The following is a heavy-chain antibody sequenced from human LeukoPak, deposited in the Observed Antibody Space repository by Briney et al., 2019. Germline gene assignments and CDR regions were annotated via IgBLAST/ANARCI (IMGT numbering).Heavy chain of an antibody. V-gene: IGHV4-39*01. J-gene: IGHJ4*02. Sequence: SETLSLTCTVSGGSISSSRYFWGWLRQPPGKGLEWIGNIYYSGNTYYNPSLKSRVTISVDTSKHQFSLKLSSVTAADTAVYYCARQDFWSGYYYDYWGQGTLVTVSS. CDR3: ARQDFWSGYYYDY. CDR1: GGSISSSRYF. D-gene: IGHD3-3*01. CDR2: IYYSGNT.